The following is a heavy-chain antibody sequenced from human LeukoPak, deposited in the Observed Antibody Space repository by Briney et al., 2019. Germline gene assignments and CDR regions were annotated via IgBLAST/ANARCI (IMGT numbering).Heavy chain of an antibody. CDR3: ARATVTAWYFDL. V-gene: IGHV4-59*01. D-gene: IGHD4-17*01. CDR2: IYYTGST. CDR1: GASISSSY. Sequence: SETLSLTCTVSGASISSSYWGWIRQPPGKGLEWIGYIYYTGSTNYNPSLKSRVTISVDTSKNQFSLKLSSVTAADTAVYYCARATVTAWYFDLWGRGTLVTVSS. J-gene: IGHJ2*01.